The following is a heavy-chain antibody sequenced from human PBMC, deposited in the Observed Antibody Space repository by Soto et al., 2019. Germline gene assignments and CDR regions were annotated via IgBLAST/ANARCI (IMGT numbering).Heavy chain of an antibody. V-gene: IGHV3-21*01. CDR1: GFTFSSYI. CDR2: ISSSSSYI. Sequence: GGSLRLSCAASGFTFSSYIMNWVRQAPGKGLEWVSSISSSSSYIYYADSVKGRFTISRDNAKNSLHLQMNSLRAEDTAVYYCARPPDYGDHPYYFDYWGQGTLVTVSS. CDR3: ARPPDYGDHPYYFDY. D-gene: IGHD4-17*01. J-gene: IGHJ4*02.